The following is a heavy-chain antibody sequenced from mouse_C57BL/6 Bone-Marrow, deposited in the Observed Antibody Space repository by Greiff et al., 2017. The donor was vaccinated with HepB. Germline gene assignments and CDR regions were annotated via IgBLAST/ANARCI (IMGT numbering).Heavy chain of an antibody. D-gene: IGHD1-1*01. CDR3: AREDYYGTWYFDY. J-gene: IGHJ2*01. CDR1: GYTFTSYW. CDR2: IYPGSGST. Sequence: VQLQQPGAELVKPGASVKMSCKASGYTFTSYWITWVKQRPGQGLEWIGDIYPGSGSTNYNEKFKSKATLTVDTSSSTAYMELRSLTSEDTAVYYCAREDYYGTWYFDYWGQGTTLTVSS. V-gene: IGHV1-55*01.